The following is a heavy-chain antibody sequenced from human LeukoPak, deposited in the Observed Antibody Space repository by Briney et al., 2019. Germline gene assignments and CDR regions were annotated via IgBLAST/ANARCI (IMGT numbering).Heavy chain of an antibody. D-gene: IGHD6-13*01. CDR2: ISAFNGNT. J-gene: IGHJ3*02. Sequence: GASVKVSCKASGYTFTSYGISWVRQAPGQGLEWMGWISAFNGNTNYAQKLQGRVTMTTDTSTSTAYMELRSLRSDDTAVYYCARAVHGIATFFDAFDIWGQGTMVTVSS. V-gene: IGHV1-18*01. CDR3: ARAVHGIATFFDAFDI. CDR1: GYTFTSYG.